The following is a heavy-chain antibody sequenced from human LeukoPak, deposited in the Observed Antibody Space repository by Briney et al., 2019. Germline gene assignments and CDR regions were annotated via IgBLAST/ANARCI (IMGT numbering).Heavy chain of an antibody. Sequence: PSGTLSLTCTVSGGSISSYYWSWIRQPPGKGLEWIGYIYYSGSTNYNPSLKSRVTISVDTSKNQFSLKLSSVTAADTAVYYCARFVLRYFDRGYNWFDPWGQGTLVTVSS. CDR1: GGSISSYY. D-gene: IGHD3-9*01. J-gene: IGHJ5*02. V-gene: IGHV4-59*08. CDR2: IYYSGST. CDR3: ARFVLRYFDRGYNWFDP.